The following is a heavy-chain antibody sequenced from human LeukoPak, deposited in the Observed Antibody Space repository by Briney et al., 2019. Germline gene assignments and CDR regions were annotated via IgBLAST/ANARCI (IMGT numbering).Heavy chain of an antibody. CDR3: ARRGGYRNDY. J-gene: IGHJ4*02. D-gene: IGHD5-12*01. Sequence: SETLSLTCTVSGGSISSGGYYWSWIRQHPGKGLEWIGYIYYRGSTYYNPSLKSRVTISVDTSKNQFSLKLSSVTAADTAVYYCARRGGYRNDYWGQGTLVTVSS. CDR2: IYYRGST. CDR1: GGSISSGGYY. V-gene: IGHV4-31*03.